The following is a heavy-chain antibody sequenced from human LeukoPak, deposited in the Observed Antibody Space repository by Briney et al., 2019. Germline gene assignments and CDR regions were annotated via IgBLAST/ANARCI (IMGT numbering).Heavy chain of an antibody. CDR2: IFYNGRT. CDR3: ARVGGSYPYYFDY. D-gene: IGHD1-26*01. V-gene: IGHV4-59*01. CDR1: GGSISSYY. J-gene: IGHJ4*02. Sequence: TSETLSLTCTVSGGSISSYYWSWIRQPPGKGLEWIGYIFYNGRTEYNPSLKSRVTISVDTSKNQFSLKLSSVTAADTAVYYCARVGGSYPYYFDYWGQGTLVTVSS.